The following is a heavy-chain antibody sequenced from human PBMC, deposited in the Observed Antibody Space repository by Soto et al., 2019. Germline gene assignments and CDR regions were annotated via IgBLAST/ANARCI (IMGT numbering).Heavy chain of an antibody. J-gene: IGHJ4*02. D-gene: IGHD6-6*01. CDR3: AKGRSIAAPSRLSHFDY. CDR1: GFTFSSYA. CDR2: ISGSGGST. V-gene: IGHV3-23*01. Sequence: EVQLLESGGGLVQPGGSLRLSCAASGFTFSSYAMSWVRQAPGKGLEWVSAISGSGGSTYYADSVKGRFTISRDNSKNKLYLQMNSLRAEDTAVYYCAKGRSIAAPSRLSHFDYWGQGTLVTVSS.